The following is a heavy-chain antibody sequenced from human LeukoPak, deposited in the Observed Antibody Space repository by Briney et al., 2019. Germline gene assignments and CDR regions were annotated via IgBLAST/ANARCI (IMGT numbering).Heavy chain of an antibody. CDR1: GGSISSSSYY. CDR2: IYYSGST. CDR3: ARLGIADYDILTGYYQGGTFDY. Sequence: SETLSLTCTVSGGSISSSSYYWGWIRQPPGKGLEWIGRIYYSGSTYYNPSLKSRVTISVDTSKNQFSLKLSSVTAADTAVYYCARLGIADYDILTGYYQGGTFDYWGQGTLVTVSS. V-gene: IGHV4-39*01. J-gene: IGHJ4*02. D-gene: IGHD3-9*01.